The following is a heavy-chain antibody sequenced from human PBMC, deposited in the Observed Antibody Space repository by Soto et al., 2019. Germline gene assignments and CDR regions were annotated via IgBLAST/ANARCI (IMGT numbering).Heavy chain of an antibody. Sequence: SETLSLTCTVSGGSISSGGYYWSWIRQHPGKGLEWIGYIYYSGSTYYNPSLKSRVTISVDTSKNQFSLKLSSVTAADTAVYYCARITYDFWSGYHNNWGQGTLVTVSS. J-gene: IGHJ4*02. V-gene: IGHV4-31*03. CDR3: ARITYDFWSGYHNN. CDR1: GGSISSGGYY. CDR2: IYYSGST. D-gene: IGHD3-3*01.